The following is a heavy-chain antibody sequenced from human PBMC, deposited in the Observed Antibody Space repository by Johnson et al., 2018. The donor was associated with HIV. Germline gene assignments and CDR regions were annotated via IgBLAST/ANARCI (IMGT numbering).Heavy chain of an antibody. Sequence: VQLVESGGGLVQPGRSLRLSCAASGFTFDDYAIHWVRQAPVKGLEWVSGISWNSGNIGYADSVKGRFTISRDNAKNSLYLQMNSLRAEDTALYYCAKDINAGGSRGNAAFDIWGQGTMVTVSS. D-gene: IGHD6-13*01. CDR1: GFTFDDYA. V-gene: IGHV3-9*01. CDR3: AKDINAGGSRGNAAFDI. J-gene: IGHJ3*02. CDR2: ISWNSGNI.